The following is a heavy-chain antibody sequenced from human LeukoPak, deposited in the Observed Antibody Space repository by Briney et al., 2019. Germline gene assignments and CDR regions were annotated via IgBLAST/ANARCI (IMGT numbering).Heavy chain of an antibody. CDR1: GFTFSSYG. D-gene: IGHD5-18*01. CDR3: AKRGDTADFDY. V-gene: IGHV3-30*18. Sequence: GGSLRLSCAASGFTFSSYGMHWVRRAPGKGLEWVAVISYDGSNKYYADSVRGRFTISRDNSKNTLYLQMNSLRAEDTAVYYCAKRGDTADFDYWGQGTLVTVSS. CDR2: ISYDGSNK. J-gene: IGHJ4*02.